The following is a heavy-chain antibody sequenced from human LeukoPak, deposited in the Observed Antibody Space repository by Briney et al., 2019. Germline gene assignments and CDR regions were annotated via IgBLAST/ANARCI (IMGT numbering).Heavy chain of an antibody. J-gene: IGHJ4*02. V-gene: IGHV4-4*02. CDR3: ARIVVVPAAPLAAFDY. Sequence: SGTLSLTCAVSGGSISSSNWWSWVRQPPGKGLEWIGEIYHSGSTNYSPSLKSRVTISVDKSKNQFSLKLSSVTAADTAVYYCARIVVVPAAPLAAFDYWGQGTLVTVSS. CDR2: IYHSGST. CDR1: GGSISSSNW. D-gene: IGHD2-2*01.